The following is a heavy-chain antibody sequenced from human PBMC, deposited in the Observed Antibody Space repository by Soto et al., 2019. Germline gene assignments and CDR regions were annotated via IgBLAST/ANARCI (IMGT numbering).Heavy chain of an antibody. Sequence: QVQLVQSGAEVKKPGSSVKVSCKASGGTFSSYAISWVRQAPGQGLEWMGGIIPIFGTANYAQKFQGRVTITADESTSTAYMELSSLRSEDTAVYYCARGGVGCTNGVCYVPDNRYGMDVWGQGTTVTVSS. CDR2: IIPIFGTA. CDR3: ARGGVGCTNGVCYVPDNRYGMDV. D-gene: IGHD2-8*01. CDR1: GGTFSSYA. J-gene: IGHJ6*02. V-gene: IGHV1-69*01.